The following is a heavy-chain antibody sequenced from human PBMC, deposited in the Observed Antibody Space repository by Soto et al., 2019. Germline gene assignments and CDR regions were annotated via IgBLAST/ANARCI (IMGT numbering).Heavy chain of an antibody. CDR2: ISGSGGST. V-gene: IGHV3-23*01. D-gene: IGHD4-4*01. CDR1: GFTFSSYA. Sequence: GGSLRLSCAASGFTFSSYAMSWVRQAPGKGLEWVSAISGSGGSTYYADSVKGRFTISRDNSKNTLYLQMNSLRAEDTAVYYCAISFMTTVTGGPEYFQHWGQGTLVTVSS. CDR3: AISFMTTVTGGPEYFQH. J-gene: IGHJ1*01.